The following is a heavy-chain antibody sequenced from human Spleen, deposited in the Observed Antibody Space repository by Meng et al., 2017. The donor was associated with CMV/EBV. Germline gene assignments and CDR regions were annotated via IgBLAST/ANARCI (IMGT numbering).Heavy chain of an antibody. CDR3: PRIYCSSTSCGWFDP. Sequence: SETLSLTCTVSGGSITSYYWSWIRQPPGKGLEWIGYIYYSGSTSYNPSLKSRVTISKDTSKNQFSLKLTSVTAADTAVYYCPRIYCSSTSCGWFDPWGQGTLVTVSS. CDR1: GGSITSYY. D-gene: IGHD2-2*01. CDR2: IYYSGST. J-gene: IGHJ5*02. V-gene: IGHV4-59*01.